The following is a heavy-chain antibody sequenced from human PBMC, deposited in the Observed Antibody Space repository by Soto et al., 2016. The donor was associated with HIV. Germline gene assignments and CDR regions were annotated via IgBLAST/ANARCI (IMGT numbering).Heavy chain of an antibody. CDR2: INHSGST. D-gene: IGHD3-10*01. V-gene: IGHV4-34*01. CDR1: GGSFSGYS. Sequence: QVQLQQWGAGLLKPSETLSLTCVVYGGSFSGYSWSWIRQPPGKGLEWIGEINHSGSTNYNPSLKSRVTISVDTSKNQFSLKLSSVTAADTAVYYCARGPYYGSGNYYNVRYYYGMDVWGQGTTVTVSS. J-gene: IGHJ6*02. CDR3: ARGPYYGSGNYYNVRYYYGMDV.